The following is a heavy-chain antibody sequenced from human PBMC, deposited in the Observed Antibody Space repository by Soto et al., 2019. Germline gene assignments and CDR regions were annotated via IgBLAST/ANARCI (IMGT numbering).Heavy chain of an antibody. CDR3: ATVGYCGGDWCYASYYGMDV. Sequence: EVQLVESGGGLVKPGGSLRLSCAVSGLTFKNAWMTWVRRAPGKGLEWIGRIKNKPDGGTTDYAAPVKGRFIISRDDSKHRLYLQMHSLKTEDTAVYYCATVGYCGGDWCYASYYGMDVWGQGTTVTVSS. V-gene: IGHV3-15*01. D-gene: IGHD2-21*02. CDR1: GLTFKNAW. J-gene: IGHJ6*02. CDR2: IKNKPDGGTT.